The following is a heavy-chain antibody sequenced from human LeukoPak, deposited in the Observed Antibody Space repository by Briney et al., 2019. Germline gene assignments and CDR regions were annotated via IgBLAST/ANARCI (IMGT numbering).Heavy chain of an antibody. Sequence: GGSLRLSCAASGFTFSSYDMHWVRQATGKGLEWVSGIGSTGDTYYPGSVKGRFTISREDAKNSLYLQMNSLSAGDTAVYYCARGRSMDRGTNYYGMDVWGPGTTVTVSS. CDR1: GFTFSSYD. D-gene: IGHD3-10*01. CDR3: ARGRSMDRGTNYYGMDV. CDR2: IGSTGDT. V-gene: IGHV3-13*04. J-gene: IGHJ6*02.